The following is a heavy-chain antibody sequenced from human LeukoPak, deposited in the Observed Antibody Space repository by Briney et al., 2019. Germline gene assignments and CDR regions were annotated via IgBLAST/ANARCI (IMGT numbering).Heavy chain of an antibody. CDR1: GFTFSSSS. CDR2: ISYDGSNK. V-gene: IGHV3-30*04. J-gene: IGHJ6*03. CDR3: ARGDEVVAADYYYYMDV. Sequence: GGSLRLSCAASGFTFSSSSIHWVRQAPGKGLEWVAIISYDGSNKHYADSVKGRFTISRDNSKNTLFLQMNSLRAEDTAVYYCARGDEVVAADYYYYMDVWGKGTTVTISS. D-gene: IGHD2-15*01.